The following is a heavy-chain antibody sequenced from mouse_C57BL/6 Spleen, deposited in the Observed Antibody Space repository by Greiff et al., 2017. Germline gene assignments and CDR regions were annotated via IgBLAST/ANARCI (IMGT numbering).Heavy chain of an antibody. V-gene: IGHV5-4*01. CDR2: ISDGGSYT. D-gene: IGHD1-1*01. J-gene: IGHJ3*01. Sequence: EVQGVESGGGLVKPGGSLKLSCAASGFTFSSYAMSWVRQTPEKRLEWVATISDGGSYTYYPDNVKGRFTISRDNAKNNLYLQMSHLKSEDTAMYYCARDLYYYGSSPFAYWGQGTLVTVSA. CDR3: ARDLYYYGSSPFAY. CDR1: GFTFSSYA.